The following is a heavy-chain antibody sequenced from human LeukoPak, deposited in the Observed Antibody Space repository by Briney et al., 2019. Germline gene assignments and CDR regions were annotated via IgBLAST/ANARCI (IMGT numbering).Heavy chain of an antibody. J-gene: IGHJ5*02. V-gene: IGHV4-59*01. D-gene: IGHD5-24*01. CDR3: AREVVERWLSQNPRWFDP. Sequence: SETLSLTCTVSGGSISSYYWSWIRQPPGKGLEWIGYIYYSGSTNYNPSLKSRVTISVDTSKNQFSLKLSSVTAADTAVYYCAREVVERWLSQNPRWFDPWGQGTLVTVSS. CDR1: GGSISSYY. CDR2: IYYSGST.